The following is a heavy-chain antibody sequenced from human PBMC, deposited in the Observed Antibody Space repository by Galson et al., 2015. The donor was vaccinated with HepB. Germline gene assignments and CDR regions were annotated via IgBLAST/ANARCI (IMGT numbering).Heavy chain of an antibody. CDR3: AREKCSGGSCSESY. CDR2: IIPILGIA. J-gene: IGHJ4*02. CDR1: GGTFSSYA. Sequence: SVKVSCKASGGTFSSYAISWVRQAPGQGLEWMGGIIPILGIANYAQKFQGRVTITADKSTSTAYMELSSLRSEDTAVYYCAREKCSGGSCSESYWGQGTLVTVSS. D-gene: IGHD2-15*01. V-gene: IGHV1-69*10.